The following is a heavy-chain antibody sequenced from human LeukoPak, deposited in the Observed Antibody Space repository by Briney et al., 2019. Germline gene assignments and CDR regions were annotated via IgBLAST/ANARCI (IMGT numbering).Heavy chain of an antibody. D-gene: IGHD6-19*01. CDR2: ISYDGSNK. V-gene: IGHV3-30-3*01. CDR3: ARGTPSSSGWLYYGMDV. J-gene: IGHJ6*02. Sequence: GGSLRLSCAASGFTFSSYAMHWVRQAPGKRLEWVAVISYDGSNKYYADSVKGRFTISRDNSKNTLYLQMNSLRAEDTAVYYWARGTPSSSGWLYYGMDVWGQGTTVTVSS. CDR1: GFTFSSYA.